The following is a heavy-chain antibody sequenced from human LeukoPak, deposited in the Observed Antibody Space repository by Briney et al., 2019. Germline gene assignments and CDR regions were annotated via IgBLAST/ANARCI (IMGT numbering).Heavy chain of an antibody. CDR3: ARQSTYGDFDF. J-gene: IGHJ4*02. CDR2: INPNSGGT. V-gene: IGHV1-2*02. Sequence: ASVKVSCKASGYTFTGYYMHWVRQAPGQGLEWMGWINPNSGGTNYAQKFQGRVSMTRDTSISTAYMELSRLKSDDTAVYYCARQSTYGDFDFWGQGTLVIVSS. D-gene: IGHD4-17*01. CDR1: GYTFTGYY.